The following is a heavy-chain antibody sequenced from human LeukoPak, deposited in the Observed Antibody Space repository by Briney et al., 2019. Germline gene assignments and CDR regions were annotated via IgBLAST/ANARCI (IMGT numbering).Heavy chain of an antibody. V-gene: IGHV4-59*01. Sequence: SETLSLTCTVSGGSISSYYWSWIRQPPGKGLEWIGYIYYSGSTNYNPSLKSRVTISVDTSKNQFSLKLSSVTAADTAVYYCARDSKSSGYLFQHWGQGTLVTVSS. CDR1: GGSISSYY. CDR2: IYYSGST. CDR3: ARDSKSSGYLFQH. D-gene: IGHD3-22*01. J-gene: IGHJ1*01.